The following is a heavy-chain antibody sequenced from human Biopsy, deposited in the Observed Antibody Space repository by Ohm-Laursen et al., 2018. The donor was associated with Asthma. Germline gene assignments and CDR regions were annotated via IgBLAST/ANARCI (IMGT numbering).Heavy chain of an antibody. CDR1: SGSGGYMRSGNYY. CDR2: IYYSGTT. D-gene: IGHD6-13*01. J-gene: IGHJ6*02. V-gene: IGHV4-39*01. CDR3: VRGSSSWHHGPFHYYYGLDV. Sequence: SETLSLTCSLSSGSGGYMRSGNYYWGWIRQPPGKGLEWIGRIYYSGTTYYNPSLESRVPVSEDTSKNQFSLKLTSVTAADTAVYYCVRGSSSWHHGPFHYYYGLDVWGQGTTATVSS.